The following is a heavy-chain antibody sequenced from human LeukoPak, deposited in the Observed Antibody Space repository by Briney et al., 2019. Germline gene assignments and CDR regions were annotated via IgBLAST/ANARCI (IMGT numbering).Heavy chain of an antibody. CDR3: ASSPTSYSGSYYDY. V-gene: IGHV4-38-2*02. CDR1: GYSISSGYY. CDR2: IYYSGST. Sequence: SETLSLTCTVSGYSISSGYYWGWIRQPPGKGLEWIGSIYYSGSTYYNPSLKSRVTISVDTSKNQFSLKLSSVTAADTAVYYCASSPTSYSGSYYDYWGQGTLVTVSS. D-gene: IGHD1-26*01. J-gene: IGHJ4*02.